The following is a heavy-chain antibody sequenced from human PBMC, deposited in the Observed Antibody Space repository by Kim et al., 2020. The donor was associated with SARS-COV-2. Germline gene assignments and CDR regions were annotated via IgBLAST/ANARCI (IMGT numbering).Heavy chain of an antibody. CDR2: ISSNAGST. CDR3: APDTTAYCP. D-gene: IGHD3-9*01. J-gene: IGHJ5*02. CDR1: GFTFSSYA. V-gene: IGHV3-64D*09. Sequence: GGSLRLSCAASGFTFSSYAMHWVRQPPGKGLEHVSAISSNAGSTHYADSVKGRFIISRDNSKNMLYLQVSSLRPEDTAVYYCAPDTTAYCPWGQGTLVTV.